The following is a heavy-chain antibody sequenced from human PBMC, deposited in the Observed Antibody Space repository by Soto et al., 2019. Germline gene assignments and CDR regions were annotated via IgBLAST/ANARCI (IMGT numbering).Heavy chain of an antibody. CDR2: LYNTGST. CDR1: GASISRYY. Sequence: PSETLSLTCTVSGASISRYYWSWIRQSPGKGLEWIGYLYNTGSTIYSPSLKSRVTISVDTSKNQFSLKLNSVTAADMAMYYCARFKTIGAAAGKGWFDPWGKGTLVTVSS. J-gene: IGHJ5*02. D-gene: IGHD6-13*01. V-gene: IGHV4-59*08. CDR3: ARFKTIGAAAGKGWFDP.